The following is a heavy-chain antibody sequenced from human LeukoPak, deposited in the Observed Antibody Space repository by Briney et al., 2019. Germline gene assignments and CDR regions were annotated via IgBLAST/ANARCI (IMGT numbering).Heavy chain of an antibody. Sequence: QPGRSLRLSCAASGFTFSSYGMHWVRQAPGKGLEWVAVIWYDGSNENSADAVKGRFTISRDNSKNTLYLQMTSLRAEDTAVYYCARTIAVAGAVTRYGMDVWGQGTTVTVSS. CDR3: ARTIAVAGAVTRYGMDV. CDR2: IWYDGSNE. J-gene: IGHJ6*02. D-gene: IGHD6-19*01. CDR1: GFTFSSYG. V-gene: IGHV3-33*01.